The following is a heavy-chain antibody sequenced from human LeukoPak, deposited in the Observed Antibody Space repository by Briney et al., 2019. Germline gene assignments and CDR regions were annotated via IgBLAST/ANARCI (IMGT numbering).Heavy chain of an antibody. CDR3: ARTGYYDFWSGYRTIPNYYYYMDV. CDR2: INHSGST. D-gene: IGHD3-3*01. V-gene: IGHV4-34*01. CDR1: GGSFSGYY. Sequence: PSETLSLTCAVYGGSFSGYYWSWIRQPPGKGLEWIGEINHSGSTNYNPSLKSRVTISVDTSKNQSSLKLSSVTAADTAVYYCARTGYYDFWSGYRTIPNYYYYMDVWGKGTTVTVSS. J-gene: IGHJ6*03.